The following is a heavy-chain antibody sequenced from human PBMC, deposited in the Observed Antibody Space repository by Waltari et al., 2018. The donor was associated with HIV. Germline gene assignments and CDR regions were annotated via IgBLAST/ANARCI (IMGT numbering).Heavy chain of an antibody. CDR2: ISPSSII. Sequence: EVQLVESGGGLVQPGGSLRLSCAASGFPFNTYSMNWVRQAPGKGLQWISYISPSSIIYYADSVKGRFTISRDNAKNSLYLQMNSLRADDTAVYYCARQAYGDFPLWGQGTLVTVSS. D-gene: IGHD4-17*01. J-gene: IGHJ4*02. V-gene: IGHV3-48*01. CDR1: GFPFNTYS. CDR3: ARQAYGDFPL.